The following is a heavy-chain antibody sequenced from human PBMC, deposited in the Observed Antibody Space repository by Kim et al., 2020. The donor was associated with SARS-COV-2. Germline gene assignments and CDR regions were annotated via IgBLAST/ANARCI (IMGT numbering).Heavy chain of an antibody. D-gene: IGHD3-16*01. V-gene: IGHV3-23*01. CDR3: VKGAYTFDY. Sequence: GGSLRLSCATSGFTFDSQAMSWVRQAPGEGLEWVSSITSTGTYYADSVKGRFTVSRDNYNNTVDVQMNSLRAEETAVYYCVKGAYTFDYWGQGTLVTVSS. CDR2: ITSTGT. CDR1: GFTFDSQA. J-gene: IGHJ4*02.